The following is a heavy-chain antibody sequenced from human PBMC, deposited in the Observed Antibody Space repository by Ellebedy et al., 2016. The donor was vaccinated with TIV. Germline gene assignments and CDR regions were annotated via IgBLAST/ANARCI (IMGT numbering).Heavy chain of an antibody. CDR3: ARDPLPGNGIWDAFDI. CDR2: IYGDGGGT. J-gene: IGHJ3*02. V-gene: IGHV3-23*01. D-gene: IGHD3-10*01. Sequence: PGGSLRLSCAASGFAFRNHAMNWVRQAPGTGLEWVSGIYGDGGGTFYADSVKGRFTISRDNSRNTLYLQMNSLRDEDTAVYYCARDPLPGNGIWDAFDIWGQGTMVSVSS. CDR1: GFAFRNHA.